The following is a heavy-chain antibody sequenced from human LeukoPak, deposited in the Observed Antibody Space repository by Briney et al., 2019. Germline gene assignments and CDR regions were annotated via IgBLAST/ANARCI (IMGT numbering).Heavy chain of an antibody. V-gene: IGHV3-23*01. D-gene: IGHD6-19*01. CDR1: GFTFSSYA. CDR2: MSGSGTTT. J-gene: IGHJ4*02. CDR3: AKFFAPSGGASGWPWTIDC. Sequence: GGSLRLSCAASGFTFSSYAVTWVRQAPGKGLEWVAAMSGSGTTTYSADSAKGRFTISRDNSKNTLYVEMSSLRAEDTAVYYCAKFFAPSGGASGWPWTIDCWGQGTLVTVSS.